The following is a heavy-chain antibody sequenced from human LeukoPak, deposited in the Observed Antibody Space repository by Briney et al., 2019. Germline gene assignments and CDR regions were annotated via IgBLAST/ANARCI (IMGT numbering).Heavy chain of an antibody. V-gene: IGHV1-18*01. Sequence: GASVKASCKASGYTFTSYGISWVRQAPGQGLEWMGWISAYNGNTNYAQKLQGRVTMTTDTSTSTAYMELRSLRSDDTAVYYCARDNSVRDEAWWFNPWGQGTLVTVSS. CDR2: ISAYNGNT. CDR3: ARDNSVRDEAWWFNP. D-gene: IGHD5-24*01. CDR1: GYTFTSYG. J-gene: IGHJ5*02.